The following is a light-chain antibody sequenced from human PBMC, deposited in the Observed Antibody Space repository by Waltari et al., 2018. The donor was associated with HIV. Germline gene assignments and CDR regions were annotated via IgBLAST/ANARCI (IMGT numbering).Light chain of an antibody. J-gene: IGLJ3*02. CDR1: RSNIGSNS. V-gene: IGLV1-44*01. CDR3: AAWDDNLNGL. CDR2: KNN. Sequence: QSVLNQPPSASGTPGQRVTISCSGRRSNIGSNSVSWYQQLPGTAPRLLIFKNNQRPSGVPDRFSGSKSGTSASLAISGLQSEDEADYYCAAWDDNLNGLFGGGTKLTVL.